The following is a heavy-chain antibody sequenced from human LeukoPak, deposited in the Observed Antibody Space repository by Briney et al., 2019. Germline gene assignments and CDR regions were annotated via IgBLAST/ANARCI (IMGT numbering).Heavy chain of an antibody. CDR1: GGSISSRSYY. CDR3: ARSRIAAISGFDP. CDR2: MYYSVNT. J-gene: IGHJ5*02. D-gene: IGHD6-13*01. Sequence: PSETLSLTCTVSGGSISSRSYYWGWVRQPPGKRLEWIGSMYYSVNTYYNPSLKGRVTISVDTSKNQFSLNLISVTAADTAVYYCARSRIAAISGFDPWGQGTRVTVSS. V-gene: IGHV4-39*01.